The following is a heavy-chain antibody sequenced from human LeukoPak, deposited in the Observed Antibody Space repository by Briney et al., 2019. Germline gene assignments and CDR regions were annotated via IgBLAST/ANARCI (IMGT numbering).Heavy chain of an antibody. J-gene: IGHJ4*02. D-gene: IGHD2-15*01. Sequence: GGSLRLSCAASGFTVSNNYMNWVRQAPGKGLEWLSVIYSDGITYYADSVRGRFTISRDDSKNTLYLHINSLRAEDTAIYYCARDVSLVVGASDFWGQGTPVTVSS. CDR1: GFTVSNNY. CDR2: IYSDGIT. CDR3: ARDVSLVVGASDF. V-gene: IGHV3-53*01.